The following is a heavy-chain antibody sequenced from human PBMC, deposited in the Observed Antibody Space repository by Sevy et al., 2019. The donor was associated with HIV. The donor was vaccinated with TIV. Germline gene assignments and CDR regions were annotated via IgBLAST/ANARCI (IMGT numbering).Heavy chain of an antibody. D-gene: IGHD2-2*01. J-gene: IGHJ6*02. CDR2: IIPIFGTA. Sequence: ASVKVSCKASGGTFSSYAISWVRQAPGQGLEWMGGIIPIFGTANYAQKFQGRVTIPADESTSTAYMELSSLRSEDTAVYYCARGEIVVVPAAFRYGMDVWGQGTTVTVSS. V-gene: IGHV1-69*13. CDR1: GGTFSSYA. CDR3: ARGEIVVVPAAFRYGMDV.